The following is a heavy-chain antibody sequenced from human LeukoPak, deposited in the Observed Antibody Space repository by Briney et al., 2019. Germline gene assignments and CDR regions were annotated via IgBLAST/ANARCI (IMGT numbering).Heavy chain of an antibody. D-gene: IGHD5-12*01. CDR3: ARAVGYSGYDGFYYYYGMDV. V-gene: IGHV1-2*02. J-gene: IGHJ6*02. CDR2: IKPNSGGT. Sequence: ASVKVSRKASGYTFTGYYMHWVREAPGQGLEWMGWIKPNSGGTNYAQKFQGRVTMTRDTSISTAYMELSRLRSDDTAVYYCARAVGYSGYDGFYYYYGMDVWGQGTTVTVSS. CDR1: GYTFTGYY.